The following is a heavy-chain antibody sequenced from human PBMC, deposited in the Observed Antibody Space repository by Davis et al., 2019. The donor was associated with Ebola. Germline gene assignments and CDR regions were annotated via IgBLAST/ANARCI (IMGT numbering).Heavy chain of an antibody. Sequence: PGGSLRLSCAASGFRFNTYGMHWVRQAPGKGLEWLAVIWYDGSLQFFADSMKGRFTISRDNSRNTLFLQMNSLRVEDTAVYYCAKRGYSGYDDYWGQGTLVTVSS. CDR2: IWYDGSLQ. D-gene: IGHD5-12*01. CDR1: GFRFNTYG. J-gene: IGHJ4*02. CDR3: AKRGYSGYDDY. V-gene: IGHV3-33*06.